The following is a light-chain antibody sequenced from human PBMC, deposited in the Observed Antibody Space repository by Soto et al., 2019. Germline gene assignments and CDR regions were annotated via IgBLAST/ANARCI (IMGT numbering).Light chain of an antibody. CDR2: GNS. V-gene: IGLV1-40*01. CDR3: QSYDSSLSVHVV. CDR1: SSNIGAGYD. Sequence: QSVLTQPPSVSGAPGQRVTISCTGSSSNIGAGYDVHWYQQLPGTAPKLLIHGNSNRPSGVPDRFSGSKSGTSASLAITGLQAEDEADYYCQSYDSSLSVHVVFGGGTKLTVL. J-gene: IGLJ2*01.